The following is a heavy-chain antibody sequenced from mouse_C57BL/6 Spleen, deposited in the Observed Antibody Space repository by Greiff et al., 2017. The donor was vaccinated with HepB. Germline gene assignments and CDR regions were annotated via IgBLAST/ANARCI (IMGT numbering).Heavy chain of an antibody. V-gene: IGHV5-17*01. CDR3: ARRRDMNFDY. CDR2: ISSGSSTI. D-gene: IGHD3-3*01. J-gene: IGHJ2*01. CDR1: GFTFSDYG. Sequence: EVKVEESGGGLVKPGGSLKLSCAASGFTFSDYGMHWVRQAPEKGLEWVAYISSGSSTIYYADTVKGRFTISRDNAKNTLFLQMTSLRSEDTAMYYCARRRDMNFDYWGQGTTLTVSS.